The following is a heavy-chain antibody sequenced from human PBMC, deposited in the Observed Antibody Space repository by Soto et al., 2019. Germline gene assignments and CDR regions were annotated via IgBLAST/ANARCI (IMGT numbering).Heavy chain of an antibody. J-gene: IGHJ6*03. CDR3: ARGRRTAVGSTYYYYYMDV. V-gene: IGHV3-23*01. CDR1: EFTFSSYA. Sequence: PGGSLRLSCAASEFTFSSYAMLWVRQAPGKGLEWVSSINSGGDITYHADSVKGRFTISRGNSKNTLYVQMSSLRDEDTAVYYCARGRRTAVGSTYYYYYMDVWGKGTTVTVSS. D-gene: IGHD6-19*01. CDR2: INSGGDIT.